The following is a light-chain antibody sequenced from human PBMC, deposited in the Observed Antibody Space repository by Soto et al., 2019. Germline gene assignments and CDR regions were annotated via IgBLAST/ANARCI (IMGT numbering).Light chain of an antibody. CDR2: WAS. Sequence: DIEMTQSPDSLAVSLGERATINCKSSQSLLYSSNNKNYLAWYQQKPGQPPKLLIYWASTRESGVPDRFSGSGSETDFTLTISSLQAEDVAVYYCQQYSSGPALTFGGGTKVEIK. V-gene: IGKV4-1*01. CDR1: QSLLYSSNNKNY. CDR3: QQYSSGPALT. J-gene: IGKJ4*01.